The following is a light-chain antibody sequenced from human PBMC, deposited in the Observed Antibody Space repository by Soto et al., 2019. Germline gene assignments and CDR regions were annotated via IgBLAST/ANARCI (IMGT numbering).Light chain of an antibody. Sequence: QSVLTQPPSISAAPGHNITISCSGSTSNVGKNFVAWYQQRPGTGPTVVIYDNYERPSGIPDRFSGSRSGTSATLPITGLQTGDEADYYCGAWDSGLSDMVFGGGTKLTVL. V-gene: IGLV1-51*01. CDR1: TSNVGKNF. CDR2: DNY. CDR3: GAWDSGLSDMV. J-gene: IGLJ2*01.